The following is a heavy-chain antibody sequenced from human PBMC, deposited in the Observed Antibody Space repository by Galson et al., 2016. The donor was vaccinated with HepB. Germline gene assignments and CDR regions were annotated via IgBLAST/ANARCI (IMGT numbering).Heavy chain of an antibody. CDR3: ARGYCSNTSCREAASYSFFMAV. CDR2: IGTAGDT. D-gene: IGHD2-2*01. CDR1: GFTFSNYN. Sequence: SLRLYCAASGFTFSNYNMHWVRQSTGKGLEWVSGIGTAGDTNYSGSVKGRFTISRENGKNSFYLQMNNLRAWDTAVSYCARGYCSNTSCREAASYSFFMAVWGQGTPVTVSS. V-gene: IGHV3-13*01. J-gene: IGHJ6*02.